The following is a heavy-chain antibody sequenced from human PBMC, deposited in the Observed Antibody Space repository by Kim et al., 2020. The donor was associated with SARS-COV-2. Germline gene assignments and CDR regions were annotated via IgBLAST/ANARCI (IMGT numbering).Heavy chain of an antibody. J-gene: IGHJ4*02. Sequence: TPSLKGRVTISVDTSKNQFSLKLSSVTAADTAVYYCARGSRGIAAAGTGYWGQGTLVTVSS. V-gene: IGHV4-34*01. CDR3: ARGSRGIAAAGTGY. D-gene: IGHD6-13*01.